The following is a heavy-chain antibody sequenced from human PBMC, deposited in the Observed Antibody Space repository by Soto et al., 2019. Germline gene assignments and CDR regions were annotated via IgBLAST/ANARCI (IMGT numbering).Heavy chain of an antibody. Sequence: QVQLQESGPGLVKPSETLSLTCSVSGGSVSSAGYYWSWIRQPPGKGLEWIAYIYSGGNTNYNPSLKTRLTLSXDTSKSQFSLKLTSVTAADTAVYYCARQSRGDGYNRRLWGQGTLVTVSS. V-gene: IGHV4-61*08. CDR2: IYSGGNT. CDR1: GGSVSSAGYY. CDR3: ARQSRGDGYNRRL. J-gene: IGHJ4*02. D-gene: IGHD5-18*01.